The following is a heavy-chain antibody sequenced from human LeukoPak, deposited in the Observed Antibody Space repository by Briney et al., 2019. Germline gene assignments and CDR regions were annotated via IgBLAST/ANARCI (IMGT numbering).Heavy chain of an antibody. D-gene: IGHD3-10*01. J-gene: IGHJ4*02. Sequence: PSEALSLTCAVYGGSFSGYYWSWIRQPPGKGLEWIGEINHSGSTNYNPSLKSRVTISVDTPKNQFSLKLSSVTAADTAVYYCARGAKRITMVRGSKGHFDYWGQGTLVTVSS. CDR2: INHSGST. CDR1: GGSFSGYY. CDR3: ARGAKRITMVRGSKGHFDY. V-gene: IGHV4-34*01.